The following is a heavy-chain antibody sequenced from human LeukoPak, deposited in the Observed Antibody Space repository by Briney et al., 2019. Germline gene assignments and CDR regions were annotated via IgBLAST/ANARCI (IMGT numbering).Heavy chain of an antibody. V-gene: IGHV4-34*01. CDR2: INHSGST. J-gene: IGHJ5*02. Sequence: PSETLSLTCAVYGGSFSGYYWSWIRQPPGKGLEWIGEINHSGSTNYNPSLKSRVTISVDTSKNQFSLKLSSVTAADTAVYYCARTRASPSFTTPPPYNWFDPWGQGTLVTVSS. CDR1: GGSFSGYY. CDR3: ARTRASPSFTTPPPYNWFDP. D-gene: IGHD2-15*01.